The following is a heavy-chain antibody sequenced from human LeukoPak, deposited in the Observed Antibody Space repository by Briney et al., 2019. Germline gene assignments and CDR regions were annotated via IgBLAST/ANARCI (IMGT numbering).Heavy chain of an antibody. CDR3: PRDTGVVGAFDI. Sequence: GRSLRLSCAASGFTFSSYGMHWVRQAPGKGLEWVAVIWYDGSNKYYADSVKGRFTISRDNSKNTLYLQMNSLRAEDTAVYYCPRDTGVVGAFDIWGQGTMVTVSS. J-gene: IGHJ3*02. D-gene: IGHD4-23*01. V-gene: IGHV3-33*01. CDR2: IWYDGSNK. CDR1: GFTFSSYG.